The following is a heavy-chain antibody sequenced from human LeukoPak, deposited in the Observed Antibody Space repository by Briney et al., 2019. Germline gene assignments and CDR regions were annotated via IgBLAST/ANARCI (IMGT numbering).Heavy chain of an antibody. D-gene: IGHD3-10*01. CDR2: ISGSGGST. CDR1: GFTFSSYA. CDR3: AKVSITMVRGVITEVMYFDY. V-gene: IGHV3-23*01. Sequence: GGSLRLSCAASGFTFSSYAMSWVRQAPGKGLERVSAISGSGGSTYYADSVKGRFTISRDNSKNTLYLQMNSLRAEDTAVYYCAKVSITMVRGVITEVMYFDYWGQGTLVTVSS. J-gene: IGHJ4*02.